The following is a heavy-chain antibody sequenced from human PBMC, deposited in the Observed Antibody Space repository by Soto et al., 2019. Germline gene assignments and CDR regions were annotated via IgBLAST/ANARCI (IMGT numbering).Heavy chain of an antibody. CDR2: IYPGDSDT. CDR3: ARGGRFGEFLTYYYYYGMDV. J-gene: IGHJ6*02. Sequence: GESLKISCKGSGYSFTSYWIGWVRQMPGKGLEWMGIIYPGDSDTRYSPSFQGQVTISADKSISTAYLQWSSRKASDTAMYYCARGGRFGEFLTYYYYYGMDVWGQGTTVTVSS. V-gene: IGHV5-51*01. D-gene: IGHD3-10*01. CDR1: GYSFTSYW.